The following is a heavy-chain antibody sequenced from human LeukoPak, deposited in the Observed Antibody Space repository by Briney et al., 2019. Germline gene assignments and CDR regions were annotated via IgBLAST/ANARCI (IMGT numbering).Heavy chain of an antibody. CDR2: IYPVDSDT. CDR3: ERPPRSDGYNFGY. Sequence: PGESLKISCKGSGYSFTSYWIGWVRQLPGKGLEWMGIIYPVDSDTTYSPSFQGQVTISDAKSIRTAYLQWSSVKASDTDMYYCERPPRSDGYNFGYWGKGTLVTVSS. V-gene: IGHV5-51*01. CDR1: GYSFTSYW. D-gene: IGHD5-24*01. J-gene: IGHJ4*02.